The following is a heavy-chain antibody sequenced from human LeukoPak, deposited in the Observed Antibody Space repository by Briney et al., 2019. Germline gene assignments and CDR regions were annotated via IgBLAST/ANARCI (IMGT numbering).Heavy chain of an antibody. CDR3: TRGGHKLDIESTRYYYGVDV. CDR1: GFSLSDYW. Sequence: GGSLRLSCAASGFSLSDYWMRWVRQAPGKGLVHVSRIENDGSRTVYAVCVRGRFPISREGAKNTVSLQMNSLRAEDTAVYYCTRGGHKLDIESTRYYYGVDVWGQGTTVTVSS. CDR2: IENDGSRT. J-gene: IGHJ6*02. V-gene: IGHV3-74*03. D-gene: IGHD5/OR15-5a*01.